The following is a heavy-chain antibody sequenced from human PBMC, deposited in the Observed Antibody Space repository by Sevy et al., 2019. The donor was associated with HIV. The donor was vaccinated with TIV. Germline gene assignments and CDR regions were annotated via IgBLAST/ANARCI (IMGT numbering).Heavy chain of an antibody. D-gene: IGHD6-13*01. CDR3: AKDKVSSSSSYGLDV. J-gene: IGHJ6*02. CDR1: GFTFSSYG. CDR2: ISYDGSNK. V-gene: IGHV3-30*18. Sequence: GGSLRLSCAASGFTFSSYGMHWVRQAPGKGLEWVAVISYDGSNKSYADSVKGRFTISRDNSKNTLYLQMNSLRAEDTPVYYCAKDKVSSSSSYGLDVWGQGTTVTVSS.